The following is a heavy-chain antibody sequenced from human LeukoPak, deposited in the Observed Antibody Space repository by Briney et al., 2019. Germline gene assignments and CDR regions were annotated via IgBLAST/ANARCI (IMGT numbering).Heavy chain of an antibody. CDR3: AGTAAAPYNWFDP. D-gene: IGHD6-13*01. CDR1: GYIFTGYY. V-gene: IGHV1-2*02. J-gene: IGHJ5*02. CDR2: INPNSGGT. Sequence: ASVKVSCKASGYIFTGYYMHWVRQAPGQGLEWMGWINPNSGGTNYAQKFQGRVTMTRDTSISTAYMELSRLRSDDTAVYYCAGTAAAPYNWFDPWGQGTLVTVSS.